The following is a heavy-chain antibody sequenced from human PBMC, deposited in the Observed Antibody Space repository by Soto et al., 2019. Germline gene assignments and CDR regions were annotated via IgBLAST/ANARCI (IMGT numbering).Heavy chain of an antibody. CDR3: RYFDWPRSISVLGDI. CDR2: IKQDGSEK. CDR1: GFTFSSYW. Sequence: GGSLRLSCAASGFTFSSYWMSWVRQAPGKGLEWVANIKQDGSEKYYVDSVKGRFTISRDNAKNSLYLQMNSLRAEDTAVYYCRYFDWPRSISVLGDIWGQGTMVTVSS. D-gene: IGHD3-9*01. V-gene: IGHV3-7*01. J-gene: IGHJ3*02.